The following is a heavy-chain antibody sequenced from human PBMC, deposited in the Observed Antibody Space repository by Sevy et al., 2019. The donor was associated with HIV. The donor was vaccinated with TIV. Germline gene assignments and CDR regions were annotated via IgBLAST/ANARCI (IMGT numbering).Heavy chain of an antibody. CDR1: GFTFSSYG. CDR2: ISYDGSNK. Sequence: GESLKISCAASGFTFSSYGMHWVRQAPGKGLEWVAVISYDGSNKYYADSVKGRFTISRDNSKNTLYLQMNSLRAEDTAVYYCAKPRSDYGGNSESGVVDYFDYWGQGTLVTVSS. J-gene: IGHJ4*02. V-gene: IGHV3-30*18. CDR3: AKPRSDYGGNSESGVVDYFDY. D-gene: IGHD4-17*01.